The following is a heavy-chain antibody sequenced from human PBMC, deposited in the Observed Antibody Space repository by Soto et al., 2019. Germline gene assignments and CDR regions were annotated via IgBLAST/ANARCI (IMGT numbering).Heavy chain of an antibody. J-gene: IGHJ3*02. V-gene: IGHV3-72*01. D-gene: IGHD3-22*01. Sequence: GSLRLSCAASGFTFSDHYMDWVRQAPGKGLEWVGRTRNKANSYTTEYAASVKGRFTISRDDSKNSLYLQMNSLKTEDTAVYYCARVKYYYDSSGYYAFDIWGQGTMVTVSS. CDR2: TRNKANSYTT. CDR1: GFTFSDHY. CDR3: ARVKYYYDSSGYYAFDI.